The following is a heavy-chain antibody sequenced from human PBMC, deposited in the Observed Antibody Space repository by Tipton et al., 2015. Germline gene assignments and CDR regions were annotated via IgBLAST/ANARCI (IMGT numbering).Heavy chain of an antibody. V-gene: IGHV4-61*01. Sequence: TLSLTCTVSGASISRGSVWGWIRQPPGKGLEWIGYIYYSGSTNYNPSLKSRVTISVDTSKNQFSLKLSSVTAADTAVYYCARRFSHSSSWTFDYWGQGTLVTVSS. CDR3: ARRFSHSSSWTFDY. D-gene: IGHD6-13*01. CDR2: IYYSGST. J-gene: IGHJ4*02. CDR1: GASISRGSV.